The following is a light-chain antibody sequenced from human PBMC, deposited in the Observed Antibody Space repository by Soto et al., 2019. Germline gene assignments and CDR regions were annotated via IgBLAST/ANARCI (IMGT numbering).Light chain of an antibody. V-gene: IGLV2-14*01. J-gene: IGLJ2*01. CDR1: SSDVGGYNY. Sequence: QSVLTQPASVSGSPGQSITISCTGTSSDVGGYNYVSWYQQHPGKAPKLMIYEVSNRPSGVSNRFSGSQSGNTASLTISGLQAEDEADYYGSSYTSSSTPVVFGGGTKVTVL. CDR3: SSYTSSSTPVV. CDR2: EVS.